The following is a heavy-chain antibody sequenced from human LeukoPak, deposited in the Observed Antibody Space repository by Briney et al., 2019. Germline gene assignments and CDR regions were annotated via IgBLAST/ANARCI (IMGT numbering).Heavy chain of an antibody. V-gene: IGHV3-23*01. J-gene: IGHJ5*02. CDR3: VKGVSVRGRFDP. CDR2: ISVSGIT. CDR1: GLTISSNS. Sequence: GGSLRLSCAGSGLTISSNSMSWVRQPPGKGLEWVSGISVSGITVYADSVKGRLTISRDNSKNTLYLQMNSLRAENTALYYCVKGVSVRGRFDPWGQGTLVTVSS. D-gene: IGHD2-15*01.